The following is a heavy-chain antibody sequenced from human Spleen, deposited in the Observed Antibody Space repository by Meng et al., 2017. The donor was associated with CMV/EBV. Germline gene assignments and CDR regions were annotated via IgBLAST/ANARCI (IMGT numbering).Heavy chain of an antibody. CDR1: GYNFTNYW. CDR2: IHPGDSDT. J-gene: IGHJ4*02. CDR3: ARLYGSGNWGYFDY. D-gene: IGHD7-27*01. Sequence: GESLKISCKGSGYNFTNYWIGWVRQKPGKGLEWMGLIHPGDSDTRYSPSFQVQVTISVDKSLSTAYLQWSSLKASDTAVYYCARLYGSGNWGYFDYWGRGTLVTVSS. V-gene: IGHV5-51*01.